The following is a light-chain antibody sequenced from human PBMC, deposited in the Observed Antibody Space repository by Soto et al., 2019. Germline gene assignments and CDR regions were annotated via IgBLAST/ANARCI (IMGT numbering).Light chain of an antibody. CDR1: QDISNW. Sequence: DIQMTQSPSSVSASVGDRVTITCRASQDISNWLAWYQQKPGKAPKLLIYAASTLESGVPSRFSGSGSGTDFTVTISSLQHEDFATYYCQQPKSLPRTFGGGTRVEIK. CDR3: QQPKSLPRT. V-gene: IGKV1-12*01. CDR2: AAS. J-gene: IGKJ4*01.